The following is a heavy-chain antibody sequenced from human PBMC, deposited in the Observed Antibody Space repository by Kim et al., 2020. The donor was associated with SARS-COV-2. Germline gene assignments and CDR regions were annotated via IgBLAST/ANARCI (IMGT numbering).Heavy chain of an antibody. CDR3: AREGRVDWGIAARRRPGGIPAFDY. J-gene: IGHJ4*02. Sequence: GGSLRLSCAASGFTFSSYGMHWVRQAPGKGLEWVAVIWYDGSNKYYADSVKGRFTISRDNSKNTLYLQMNSLRAEDTAVYYCAREGRVDWGIAARRRPGGIPAFDYWGQGTLVTVSS. CDR1: GFTFSSYG. D-gene: IGHD6-6*01. V-gene: IGHV3-33*01. CDR2: IWYDGSNK.